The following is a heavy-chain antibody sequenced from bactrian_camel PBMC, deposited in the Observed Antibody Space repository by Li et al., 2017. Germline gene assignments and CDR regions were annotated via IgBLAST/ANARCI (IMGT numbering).Heavy chain of an antibody. J-gene: IGHJ6*01. Sequence: VQLVESGGGLVQPGGSLRLSCTASGFTFSSYDMYWVRQAPGKGLEWVSATYSGGASTYCSDSVKGRATISRDKAKNTLSLQLNSLKPEDTAVYFYAAVSGYWGQETQVTVS. CDR3: AAVSGY. CDR2: TYSGGAST. CDR1: GFTFSSYD. V-gene: IGHV3S40*01.